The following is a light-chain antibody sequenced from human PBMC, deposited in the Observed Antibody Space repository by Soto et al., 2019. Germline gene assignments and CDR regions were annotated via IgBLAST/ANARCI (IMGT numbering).Light chain of an antibody. CDR1: QGISSY. Sequence: IHLTHSPSSLAASVLYRLTITFLASQGISSYLAWYQQRPGKAPKLLIYAASTLQSGVPSRFSGSGSGTDFTLTISSLQPEDFATYYCHQLNSYPLTFGGGTKVDI. J-gene: IGKJ4*01. CDR3: HQLNSYPLT. V-gene: IGKV1-9*01. CDR2: AAS.